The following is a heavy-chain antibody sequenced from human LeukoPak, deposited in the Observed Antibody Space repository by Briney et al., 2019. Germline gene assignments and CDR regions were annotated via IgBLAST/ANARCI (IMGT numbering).Heavy chain of an antibody. Sequence: SGGSLRLSCAASGFTFSSYGMHWVRQAPGKGLEWVAVISYDGSNKYYADSVKGLFTISRDNSKNTLYLQMNSLRAEDTAVYYCAKGYYYDSSGDDAFDIWGQGTMVTVSS. J-gene: IGHJ3*02. CDR2: ISYDGSNK. D-gene: IGHD3-22*01. CDR3: AKGYYYDSSGDDAFDI. CDR1: GFTFSSYG. V-gene: IGHV3-30*18.